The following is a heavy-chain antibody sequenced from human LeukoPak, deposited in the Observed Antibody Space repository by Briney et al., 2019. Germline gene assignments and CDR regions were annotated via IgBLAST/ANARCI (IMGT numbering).Heavy chain of an antibody. CDR1: GGTFSSYA. Sequence: ASVKVSCKASGGTFSSYAISWVRQAPGQGLEWVGRIIPILGIANYAQKFQGRVTITADKSTSTAYMELSSLRSEDTAVYYCARHRDTAMVTIGYWGQGTLVTVSS. CDR2: IIPILGIA. D-gene: IGHD5-18*01. V-gene: IGHV1-69*04. J-gene: IGHJ4*02. CDR3: ARHRDTAMVTIGY.